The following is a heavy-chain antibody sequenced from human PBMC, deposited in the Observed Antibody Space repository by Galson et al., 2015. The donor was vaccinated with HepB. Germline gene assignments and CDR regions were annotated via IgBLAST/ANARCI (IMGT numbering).Heavy chain of an antibody. J-gene: IGHJ6*02. V-gene: IGHV1-3*01. CDR1: GYTFTSYA. D-gene: IGHD1-26*01. CDR3: ARDGVVGATTYYYYYGMDV. Sequence: SVKVSCKASGYTFTSYAMHWVRQAPGQRLEWMGWINAGNGNTKYSQKFQGRVTITRDTSASTAYMELSSLRSEDTAVYYCARDGVVGATTYYYYYGMDVWGQGTTVTVSS. CDR2: INAGNGNT.